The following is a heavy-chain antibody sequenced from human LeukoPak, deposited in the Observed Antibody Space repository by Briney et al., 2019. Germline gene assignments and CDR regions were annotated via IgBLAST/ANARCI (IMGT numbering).Heavy chain of an antibody. V-gene: IGHV1-18*01. J-gene: IGHJ4*02. CDR2: ISAYNGDT. CDR3: AVRNRSSWSPFDF. D-gene: IGHD6-13*01. Sequence: ASVKLSCTASGYTFTNYGISWVRQAPGQGLEWMGWISAYNGDTNYAQKLQGRVTMTTDTSTSTAYMELRSLRSDDTAVYYCAVRNRSSWSPFDFWGQGTLVTVSS. CDR1: GYTFTNYG.